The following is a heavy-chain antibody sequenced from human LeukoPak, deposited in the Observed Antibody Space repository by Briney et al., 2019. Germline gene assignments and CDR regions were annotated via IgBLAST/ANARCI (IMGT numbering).Heavy chain of an antibody. Sequence: SETLSLTCTVSGGSISSGSYSWSWIRQPAGKGLEWIGRIYTSGSTNYTPSLKSRVTISVDTSKNRFSLMLSSVTAADTAVYYCARGKNDYGDYVFDYWGQGTLVTVSS. CDR2: IYTSGST. J-gene: IGHJ4*02. V-gene: IGHV4-61*02. CDR1: GGSISSGSYS. CDR3: ARGKNDYGDYVFDY. D-gene: IGHD4-17*01.